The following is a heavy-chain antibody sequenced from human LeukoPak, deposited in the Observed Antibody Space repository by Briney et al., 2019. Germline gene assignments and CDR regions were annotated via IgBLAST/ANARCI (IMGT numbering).Heavy chain of an antibody. Sequence: AASVKVSCKTSGYTFTIYYMHWVRQAPGQGLEWMGIINPSGGSTSYAQKFQGRVTMTRDTSTSTVYMELSSLRSEDTAVYYCARAGPHYDSSGPTLILNWFDPWGQGTLVTVSS. D-gene: IGHD3-22*01. CDR1: GYTFTIYY. J-gene: IGHJ5*02. CDR3: ARAGPHYDSSGPTLILNWFDP. CDR2: INPSGGST. V-gene: IGHV1-46*01.